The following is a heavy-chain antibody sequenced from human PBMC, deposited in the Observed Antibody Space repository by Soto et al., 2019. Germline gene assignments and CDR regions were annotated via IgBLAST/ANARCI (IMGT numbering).Heavy chain of an antibody. D-gene: IGHD2-21*02. CDR2: INHSGTI. CDR1: GGSFSGYY. Sequence: SEPLSLTCAVYGGSFSGYYWTWIRQPPGKGLEWIGEINHSGTINFNPSLKSRLTISLDTSKKHFSLKLSSVTDADTAAYYCARADRTLVTSYSLDVWGQGTTVTASS. CDR3: ARADRTLVTSYSLDV. V-gene: IGHV4-34*01. J-gene: IGHJ6*02.